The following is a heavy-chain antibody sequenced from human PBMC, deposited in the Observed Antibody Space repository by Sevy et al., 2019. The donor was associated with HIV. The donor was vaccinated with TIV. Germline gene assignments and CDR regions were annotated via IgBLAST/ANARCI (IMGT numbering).Heavy chain of an antibody. D-gene: IGHD2-8*01. CDR2: ISGYNGKT. CDR1: GYSFTTYG. J-gene: IGHJ4*02. CDR3: ARDKMVNTDNYFDY. V-gene: IGHV1-18*01. Sequence: ASVKVSCKASGYSFTTYGISWVRQAPGQGLEWMGWISGYNGKTNHAQELQGRVTMTTDTSTSTAYLELRGLRSDDTAVYYCARDKMVNTDNYFDYWGQGTLVTVSS.